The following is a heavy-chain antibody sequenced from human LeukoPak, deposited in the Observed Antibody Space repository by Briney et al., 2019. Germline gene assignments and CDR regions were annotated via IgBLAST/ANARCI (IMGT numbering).Heavy chain of an antibody. V-gene: IGHV3-30*03. Sequence: GGSLRLSCAASGFTFSSYGMHWVRQAPGKGLEWVAVISYDGSNKYYADSVKGRFTISRDNSKNTLYLQMNSLRAEDTAVYYCIRSSRVYCGGDCYLSDYWGQGTLVTVSP. D-gene: IGHD2-21*02. CDR2: ISYDGSNK. CDR1: GFTFSSYG. CDR3: IRSSRVYCGGDCYLSDY. J-gene: IGHJ4*02.